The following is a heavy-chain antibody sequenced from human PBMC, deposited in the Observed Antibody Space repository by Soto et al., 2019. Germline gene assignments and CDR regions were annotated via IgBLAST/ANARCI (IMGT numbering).Heavy chain of an antibody. V-gene: IGHV2-5*02. CDR1: GFSLTTRGVG. D-gene: IGHD3-16*01. J-gene: IGHJ5*02. CDR3: AHIPNYYQYDWFDP. Sequence: QITLKESGPTLVKPTQTLTLTCTFSGFSLTTRGVGVGWIRQPPGTALECLALIYWDDDKRYSTSLQSRLSITKDTSKNQVVLTMTNVDPVDPATYYCAHIPNYYQYDWFDPWGQGTLVSVSS. CDR2: IYWDDDK.